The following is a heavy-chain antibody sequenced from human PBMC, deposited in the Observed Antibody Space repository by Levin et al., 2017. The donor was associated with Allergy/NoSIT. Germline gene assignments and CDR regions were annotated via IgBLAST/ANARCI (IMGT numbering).Heavy chain of an antibody. CDR2: ICGSGGST. CDR3: AKDGRLGYCSGGSCYSGFDY. CDR1: GFTFSSYA. V-gene: IGHV3-23*01. Sequence: GESLKISCAASGFTFSSYAMSWVRQASGKGLEWVSAICGSGGSTYYADSVKGRFTISRDNSKNTLYLQMNSLRAEDTDVYYCAKDGRLGYCSGGSCYSGFDYWGQGTLVTVSS. D-gene: IGHD2-15*01. J-gene: IGHJ4*02.